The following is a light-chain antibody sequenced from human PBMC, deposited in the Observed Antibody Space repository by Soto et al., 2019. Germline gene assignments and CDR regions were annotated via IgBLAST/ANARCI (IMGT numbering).Light chain of an antibody. J-gene: IGKJ2*01. V-gene: IGKV3-15*01. CDR1: QSVSSS. CDR3: QQYNDWLRT. Sequence: EIVMTQSPATLSVSPGERATLSCRASQSVSSSLAWYQQKPGQAPRLLIYGASARATGIPARFSGSGSGTEFTLTISSVQSEDFAVYYCQQYNDWLRTVGQGTTLEIK. CDR2: GAS.